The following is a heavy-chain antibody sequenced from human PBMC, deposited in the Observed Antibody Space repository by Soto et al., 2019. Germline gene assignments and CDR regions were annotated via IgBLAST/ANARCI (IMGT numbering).Heavy chain of an antibody. CDR1: GFTFSSYA. J-gene: IGHJ4*02. CDR2: ISSNGGST. V-gene: IGHV3-64*01. Sequence: EVQLVESGGGLVQPGGSLRLSCAASGFTFSSYAMHWVRQAPGKGLEYVSAISSNGGSTYYANSVKGRFTISRDNSKNTRYLQMGSLRAEDMAVYYCARDMGAYSGYALDYWGQGTLVTVSS. CDR3: ARDMGAYSGYALDY. D-gene: IGHD5-12*01.